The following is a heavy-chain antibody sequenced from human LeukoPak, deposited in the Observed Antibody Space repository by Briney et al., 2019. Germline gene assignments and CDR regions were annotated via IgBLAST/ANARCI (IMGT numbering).Heavy chain of an antibody. CDR2: IYWDDDK. J-gene: IGHJ5*02. CDR3: AHVTVRVGATLSLDGDWFDP. D-gene: IGHD1-26*01. V-gene: IGHV2-5*02. Sequence: ESGPTLVNPTQTLTLTCTFSGFSLSTSAVGVGWIRQPPGKALECLARIYWDDDKRYSPSLKSRLTITKDTSKNQVVLTMTNMDPVDTATYYCAHVTVRVGATLSLDGDWFDPWGQGTLVTVSS. CDR1: GFSLSTSAVG.